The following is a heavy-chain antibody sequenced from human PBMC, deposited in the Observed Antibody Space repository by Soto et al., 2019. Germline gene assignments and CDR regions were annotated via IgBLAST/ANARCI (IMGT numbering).Heavy chain of an antibody. CDR3: ARIPVDRYMISWFDP. CDR2: IYYSGST. CDR1: GGSVSSGDHY. J-gene: IGHJ5*02. V-gene: IGHV4-61*08. Sequence: SETLSRTCTVAGGSVSSGDHYWSWIRQPPGKGLEWIGYIYYSGSTDYNPSLKSRVSISLDTSKNQFSLRLTSATAAATAAQYSARIPVDRYMISWFDPWGHGTRVTAYS. D-gene: IGHD3-16*01.